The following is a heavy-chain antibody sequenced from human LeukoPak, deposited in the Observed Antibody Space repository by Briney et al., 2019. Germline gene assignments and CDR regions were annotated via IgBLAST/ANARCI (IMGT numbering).Heavy chain of an antibody. Sequence: PSETLSLTCAVYGGSFSGYYWSWIRQPPGKGLEWIGYIYYSGSTNYNPSLKSRVTISVDTSKNQFSLKLSSVTAADTAVYYCATWDYDILTGYPSDYWGQGTLVTVSS. V-gene: IGHV4-59*12. CDR3: ATWDYDILTGYPSDY. D-gene: IGHD3-9*01. J-gene: IGHJ4*02. CDR2: IYYSGST. CDR1: GGSFSGYY.